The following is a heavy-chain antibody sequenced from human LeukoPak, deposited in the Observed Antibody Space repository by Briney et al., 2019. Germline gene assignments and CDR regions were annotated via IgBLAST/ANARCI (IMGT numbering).Heavy chain of an antibody. J-gene: IGHJ5*02. V-gene: IGHV4-59*12. D-gene: IGHD2-2*01. CDR3: ARGLKRDIVVVPAAGARGFDP. CDR2: IYYSGGT. Sequence: SETLSLTCTVSGGSISSYYWSWIRQPPGKGLEWIGYIYYSGGTNYNPSLKSRVTISVDTSKNQFSLKLSSVTAADTAVYYCARGLKRDIVVVPAAGARGFDPWGQGTLVTVPS. CDR1: GGSISSYY.